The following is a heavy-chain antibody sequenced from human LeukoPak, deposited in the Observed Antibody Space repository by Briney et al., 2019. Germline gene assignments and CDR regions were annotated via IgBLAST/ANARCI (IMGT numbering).Heavy chain of an antibody. J-gene: IGHJ6*02. CDR2: INHNGNVN. CDR3: ARGGGLDV. CDR1: GFTSSSYW. V-gene: IGHV3-7*03. Sequence: PGGSLRLSCAASGFTSSSYWMNWARQAPGKGLEWVASINHNGNVNYYVDSVKGRFTIPRDNAKNSLYLQMSNLRAEDTAVYFCARGGGLDVWGQGATVTVSS. D-gene: IGHD3-16*01.